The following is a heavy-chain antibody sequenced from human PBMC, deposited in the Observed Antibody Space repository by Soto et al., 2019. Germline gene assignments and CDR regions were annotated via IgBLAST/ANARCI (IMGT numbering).Heavy chain of an antibody. V-gene: IGHV1-2*02. D-gene: IGHD2-2*01. CDR3: ARDPNIVVVSTAKGGMEV. Sequence: GASVKVSCKASGYTFTDYYMHGVRQAPGQGLEWMGWINPNSGGTNYAQKFQGRVTMTRVTSISTAYMELSSLRSDDTALYYCARDPNIVVVSTAKGGMEVCGQGTTVTICS. CDR2: INPNSGGT. J-gene: IGHJ6*01. CDR1: GYTFTDYY.